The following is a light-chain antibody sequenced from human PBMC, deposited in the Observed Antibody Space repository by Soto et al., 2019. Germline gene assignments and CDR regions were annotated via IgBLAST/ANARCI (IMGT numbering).Light chain of an antibody. CDR1: QSVRSS. CDR3: QQYNSWPPIT. CDR2: SAS. Sequence: IVIAQAPGTLSLSPGERGTLSLMASQSVRSSLAWYQQKPGQAPRLLIYSASTRAPGIPARFSGSGSETDFTLTISSLQSEDFAVYYCQQYNSWPPITFGQGTRLEIK. J-gene: IGKJ5*01. V-gene: IGKV3-15*01.